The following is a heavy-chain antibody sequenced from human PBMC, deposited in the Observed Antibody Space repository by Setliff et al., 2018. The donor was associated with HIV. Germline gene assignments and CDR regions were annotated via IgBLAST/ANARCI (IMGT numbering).Heavy chain of an antibody. CDR3: ARHPLYCCVDCYSGIADY. V-gene: IGHV5-51*01. Sequence: ESLKISCKGSGYSFTSYWTGWVRQMPGKGLEWMGIIYPGDSDTRYSPSFQGQVTISADKSISTAYLQWSSLKASDTAMYYCARHPLYCCVDCYSGIADYWGQGTLVTVSS. CDR1: GYSFTSYW. CDR2: IYPGDSDT. D-gene: IGHD2-21*02. J-gene: IGHJ4*02.